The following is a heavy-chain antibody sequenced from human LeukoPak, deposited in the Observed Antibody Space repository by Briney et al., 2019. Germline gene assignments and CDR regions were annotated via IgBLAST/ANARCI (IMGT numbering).Heavy chain of an antibody. CDR3: ARDQVPITAALTNWFDP. D-gene: IGHD6-13*01. CDR1: GYTFTGHY. J-gene: IGHJ5*02. V-gene: IGHV1-2*02. Sequence: ASVKVSCKASGYTFTGHYMPWVGQAPGQGLEWMGWSNPNSVGAHYAQKFQGRVALTRDTSISTASMELSRLRSDDTAMYYCARDQVPITAALTNWFDPWGQGTLVTVSS. CDR2: SNPNSVGA.